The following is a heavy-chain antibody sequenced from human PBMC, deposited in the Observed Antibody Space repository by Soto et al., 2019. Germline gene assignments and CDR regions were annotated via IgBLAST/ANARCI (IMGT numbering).Heavy chain of an antibody. CDR3: ARSSDYYDSSGYFVLYFDY. D-gene: IGHD3-22*01. CDR1: VFTCGSYS. V-gene: IGHV3-48*02. J-gene: IGHJ4*02. Sequence: WWSLRLSCSASVFTCGSYSMNWCRQAPGKGLEWISYISSRSSTINYADSVKGRFTISRDNAKNSFYLQMNSLRDEDTALYYCARSSDYYDSSGYFVLYFDYWGLGTVVTVS. CDR2: ISSRSSTI.